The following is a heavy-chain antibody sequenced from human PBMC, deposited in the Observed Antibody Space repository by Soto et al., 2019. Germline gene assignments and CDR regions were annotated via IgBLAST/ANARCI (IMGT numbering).Heavy chain of an antibody. V-gene: IGHV3-23*01. Sequence: GESLKISCAASGFTFSSYAMSWVRQAPGKGLEWVSAISGSSGSTYYADSVKGRFTISRDNSKNTLYLQMNSLRAEDTAVYYCAKDLRGRDGSGSYCPLYYYYGMDVWGQGTTVTVSS. CDR1: GFTFSSYA. J-gene: IGHJ6*02. CDR3: AKDLRGRDGSGSYCPLYYYYGMDV. CDR2: ISGSSGST. D-gene: IGHD3-10*01.